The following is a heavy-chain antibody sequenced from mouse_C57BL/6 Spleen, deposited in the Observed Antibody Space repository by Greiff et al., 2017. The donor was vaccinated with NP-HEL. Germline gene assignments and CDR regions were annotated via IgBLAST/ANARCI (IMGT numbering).Heavy chain of an antibody. D-gene: IGHD1-1*01. J-gene: IGHJ2*01. CDR1: GYTFTSYW. CDR2: IYPGSGST. V-gene: IGHV1-55*01. CDR3: ARFYYYERYFDY. Sequence: VQLQQPGAELVKPGASVKMSCKASGYTFTSYWITWVKQRPGQGLEWIGDIYPGSGSTNYNEKFKSKATLTVDTSSSTAYMQLSSLTSEDSAVYYCARFYYYERYFDYWGQGTTLTVSS.